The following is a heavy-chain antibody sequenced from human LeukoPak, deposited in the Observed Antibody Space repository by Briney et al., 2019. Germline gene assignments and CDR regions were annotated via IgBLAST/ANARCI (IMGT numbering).Heavy chain of an antibody. CDR2: INHSGST. J-gene: IGHJ3*02. V-gene: IGHV4-39*01. CDR1: GGSISSSSYY. D-gene: IGHD1-20*01. Sequence: SETLSLTCTVSGGSISSSSYYWSWIRQPPGKGLEWIGEINHSGSTNYNPSLKSRVTISVDTSKNQFSLKLSSVTAADTAVYYCARQGITGTWAFDIWGQGTMVTVSS. CDR3: ARQGITGTWAFDI.